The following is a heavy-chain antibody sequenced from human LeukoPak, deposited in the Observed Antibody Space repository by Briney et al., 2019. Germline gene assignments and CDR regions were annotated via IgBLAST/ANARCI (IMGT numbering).Heavy chain of an antibody. D-gene: IGHD3-9*01. V-gene: IGHV1-3*01. J-gene: IGHJ5*02. Sequence: ASVKVSCKASGYTFTNYAIHWVRQAPGQRLEWMGWINAGRGNTKYSQKFPGRVTITRDTSASTVHMELSSLRSEDTAVYYCASGHYTSDWSNWFDPWGQGTLVTVSS. CDR2: INAGRGNT. CDR1: GYTFTNYA. CDR3: ASGHYTSDWSNWFDP.